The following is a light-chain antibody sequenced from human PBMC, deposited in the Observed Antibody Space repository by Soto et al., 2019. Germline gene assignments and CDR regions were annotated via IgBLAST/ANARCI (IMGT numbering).Light chain of an antibody. CDR2: GAS. CDR3: QQYNNGPLT. V-gene: IGKV3-15*01. Sequence: EIVMTQSPATLSVSPGERATLSCRASQSVSSNLAWYQQKPGQAPRLLIYGASTRATGIPARFSGSGSGTEFTLTFSSLQSEDFAVYYCQQYNNGPLTFGQGTKVEIK. J-gene: IGKJ1*01. CDR1: QSVSSN.